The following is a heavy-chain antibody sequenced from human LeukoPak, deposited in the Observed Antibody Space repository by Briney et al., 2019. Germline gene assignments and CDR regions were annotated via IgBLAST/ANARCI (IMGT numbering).Heavy chain of an antibody. J-gene: IGHJ6*02. CDR3: AKHGRIVVVPAAISYYYYGMDV. V-gene: IGHV1-18*01. CDR2: ISAYNGNT. Sequence: ASVKLSCTASGYTFTSYGISWVRQAPGQGLEWMGWISAYNGNTNYAQKLQGRVTMTTDTSTSTAYMELRSLRSDDTAVYYCAKHGRIVVVPAAISYYYYGMDVWGQGTTVTVSS. D-gene: IGHD2-2*01. CDR1: GYTFTSYG.